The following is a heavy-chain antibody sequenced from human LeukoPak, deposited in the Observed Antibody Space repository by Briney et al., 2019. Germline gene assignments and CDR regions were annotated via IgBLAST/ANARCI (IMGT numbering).Heavy chain of an antibody. CDR2: IYYSGST. V-gene: IGHV4-59*12. J-gene: IGHJ6*02. CDR3: ARDSSYGSGSYLGLNYYYYYGMDV. Sequence: PSETLSLTCTVSGGSISSYYWSWIRQPPGKGLEWIGYIYYSGSTNYNPSLKSRVTISVDTSKNQFSLKLSSVTAADTAVYYCARDSSYGSGSYLGLNYYYYYGMDVWGQGTTVTVSS. CDR1: GGSISSYY. D-gene: IGHD3-10*01.